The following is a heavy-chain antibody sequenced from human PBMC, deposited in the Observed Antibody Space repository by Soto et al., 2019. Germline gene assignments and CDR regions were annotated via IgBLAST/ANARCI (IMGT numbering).Heavy chain of an antibody. CDR3: AKGSLPGSSSWYDDMDRYFQTYYYYYMDV. CDR2: ISGSGGST. Sequence: GGSLRLSCAASGFTFSSYAMSWVRQAPGKGLEWVSAISGSGGSTYYADSVKGRFTISRDNSKNTLYLQMNSLRAEDTAVYYCAKGSLPGSSSWYDDMDRYFQTYYYYYMDVWGKGTTVTVSS. D-gene: IGHD6-13*01. J-gene: IGHJ6*03. CDR1: GFTFSSYA. V-gene: IGHV3-23*01.